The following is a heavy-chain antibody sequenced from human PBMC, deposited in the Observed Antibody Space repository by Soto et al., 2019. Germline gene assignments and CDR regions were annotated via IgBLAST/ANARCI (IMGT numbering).Heavy chain of an antibody. J-gene: IGHJ6*02. CDR2: LVVGTGNT. Sequence: SVKVSCKTSGFTFRSSAVQWVRQARGQRLEWIGWLVVGTGNTNYAQKFQQRVTISSDRSTNTVSMELSRLKSEDTAVYYCATVAYCSGGSCSDYYYYYYGMDLLGQRTTVAVSS. D-gene: IGHD2-15*01. V-gene: IGHV1-58*01. CDR1: GFTFRSSA. CDR3: ATVAYCSGGSCSDYYYYYYGMDL.